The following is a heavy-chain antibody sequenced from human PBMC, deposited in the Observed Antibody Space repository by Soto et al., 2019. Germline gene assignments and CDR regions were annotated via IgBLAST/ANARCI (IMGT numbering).Heavy chain of an antibody. D-gene: IGHD3-16*01. CDR2: IYYSGST. Sequence: SETLSLTCTVSGGSISSGDYFWSWIRQPPGKGLEWIGYIYYSGSTYYNPSLKSRVTISVDTSKNQFSLKLSSVTAADTAVYYCATRRGGYDPQLRYCGQGTLVTVSS. CDR3: ATRRGGYDPQLRY. J-gene: IGHJ4*02. CDR1: GGSISSGDYF. V-gene: IGHV4-30-4*01.